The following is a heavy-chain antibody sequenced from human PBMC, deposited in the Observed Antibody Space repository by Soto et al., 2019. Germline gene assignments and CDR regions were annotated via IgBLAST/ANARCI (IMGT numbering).Heavy chain of an antibody. V-gene: IGHV3-49*03. CDR3: TRGEPPDV. CDR1: GFTFFDYA. CDR2: IRSKAYGGTT. J-gene: IGHJ6*02. D-gene: IGHD3-16*01. Sequence: GGSLRLSCTASGFTFFDYAMSWFRQAPGKGLEWVGFIRSKAYGGTTEYAASVKGRFTISRDDSKSIAYLQMNSLKTEDTAVYYCTRGEPPDVWGQGTTVTVSS.